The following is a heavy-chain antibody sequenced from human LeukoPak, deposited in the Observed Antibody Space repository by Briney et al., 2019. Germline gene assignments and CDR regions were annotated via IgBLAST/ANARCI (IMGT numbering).Heavy chain of an antibody. CDR2: IYYSGST. CDR1: GGSISSYY. V-gene: IGHV4-59*01. CDR3: ARERIGYRGYENSYGMDV. J-gene: IGHJ6*02. D-gene: IGHD5-12*01. Sequence: SETLSLTCTVSGGSISSYYWSWIRQPPGKGLEWIGYIYYSGSTNYNPSLKSRVTISVDTSKNQFSLKLSSVTAADTAVYYCARERIGYRGYENSYGMDVWGQGTTVTVSS.